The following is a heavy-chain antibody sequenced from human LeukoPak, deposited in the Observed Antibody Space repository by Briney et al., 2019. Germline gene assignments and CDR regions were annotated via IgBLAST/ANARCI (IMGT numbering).Heavy chain of an antibody. CDR1: GGSISNYY. V-gene: IGHV4-4*07. D-gene: IGHD6-13*01. Sequence: SETLSLTCTVSGGSISNYYWSWIRQPAGKGLEWIGRIYISGSTNYYPSLKSRVNMSVDTSKNQFSLKLSSVTAADTAVYYCARGYSSSWSHIAQPTEYFQHWGQGTLVTVSS. CDR3: ARGYSSSWSHIAQPTEYFQH. J-gene: IGHJ1*01. CDR2: IYISGST.